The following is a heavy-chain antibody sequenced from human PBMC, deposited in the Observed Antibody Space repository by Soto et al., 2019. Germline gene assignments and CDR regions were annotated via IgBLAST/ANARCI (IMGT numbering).Heavy chain of an antibody. J-gene: IGHJ6*02. CDR1: GYTFSSYG. V-gene: IGHV1-18*01. D-gene: IGHD3-10*01. Sequence: QVQLVQSGAEVKKPGASVKVSCKASGYTFSSYGISWVRQAPGQGLEWMGWISGYNGNTNYAQKLQGRVTMTIDTFTSTGYMELRSLRSDDTAVYYCARERGGDGMDVWGQGTTVTVSS. CDR3: ARERGGDGMDV. CDR2: ISGYNGNT.